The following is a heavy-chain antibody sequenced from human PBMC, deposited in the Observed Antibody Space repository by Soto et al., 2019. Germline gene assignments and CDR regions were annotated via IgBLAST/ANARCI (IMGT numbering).Heavy chain of an antibody. CDR2: ISGSGVST. V-gene: IGHV3-23*01. J-gene: IGHJ4*02. CDR3: AKVFRGYTRDNYYFDY. CDR1: GFPFTNYA. Sequence: GGPLSLSCATSGFPFTNYAMTWVRPGPGKGLEWVSSISGSGVSTYFADSVKGRFTISRDNSKNTLYLHMNSLRAEDTAVYYCAKVFRGYTRDNYYFDYWGQGAQVTVSS. D-gene: IGHD3-22*01.